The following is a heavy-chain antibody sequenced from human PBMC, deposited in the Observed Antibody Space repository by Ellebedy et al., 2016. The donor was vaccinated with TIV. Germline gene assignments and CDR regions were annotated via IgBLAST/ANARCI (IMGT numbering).Heavy chain of an antibody. J-gene: IGHJ4*02. CDR2: IYYSGST. Sequence: MPSETLSLTCTVSGGSISSYYWSWIRQPPGKGLEWIGYIYYSGSTNYNPSLKSRVTISVDTSKNQFSLKLSSVTAADTAVYYCARGGGYYYFDYWGQGTLVTVSS. CDR3: ARGGGYYYFDY. CDR1: GGSISSYY. V-gene: IGHV4-59*01. D-gene: IGHD6-25*01.